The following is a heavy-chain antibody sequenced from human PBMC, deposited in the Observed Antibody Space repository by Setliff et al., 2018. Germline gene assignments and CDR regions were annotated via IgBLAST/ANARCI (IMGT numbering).Heavy chain of an antibody. V-gene: IGHV3-7*04. J-gene: IGHJ3*01. CDR1: EFTLSTYW. Sequence: GGSLRLSCAASEFTLSTYWMAWVRQAPGKGLEWVANINQGGGDQFYVDSVRGRFIISRDNAMNSLFLQMDSLRVDDTAVYYCGRAGKPYAIDVWGQGTMVTVSS. CDR2: INQGGGDQ. CDR3: GRAGKPYAIDV.